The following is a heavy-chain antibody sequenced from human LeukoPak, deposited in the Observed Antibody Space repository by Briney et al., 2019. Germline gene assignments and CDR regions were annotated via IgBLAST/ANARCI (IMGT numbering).Heavy chain of an antibody. CDR3: ARSLRQGYCSGGSCYPGHGMDV. CDR2: IYYSGST. D-gene: IGHD2-15*01. Sequence: SETLSLTCTVSGGSISSYYWGWIRQPPGKGLEWIGYIYYSGSTNYNPSLKSRVTISVDTSKNQFSLKLSSVTAADTAVYYCARSLRQGYCSGGSCYPGHGMDVWGQGTTVTVSS. J-gene: IGHJ6*02. CDR1: GGSISSYY. V-gene: IGHV4-59*01.